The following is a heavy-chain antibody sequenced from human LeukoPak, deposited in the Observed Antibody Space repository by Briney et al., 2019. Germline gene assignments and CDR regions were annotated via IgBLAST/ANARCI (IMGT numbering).Heavy chain of an antibody. Sequence: GGSLRLSCAASGFTYSSHGMHWVRQAPGKGLEWVAVIWYDASNKYYADSVKGRFTVSRDNSKNTLYLQMNSLRAEDTAMYYCARNLRKYGSNSEYFDYWGQGTVVTFS. CDR2: IWYDASNK. J-gene: IGHJ4*02. V-gene: IGHV3-33*01. CDR3: ARNLRKYGSNSEYFDY. CDR1: GFTYSSHG. D-gene: IGHD4-23*01.